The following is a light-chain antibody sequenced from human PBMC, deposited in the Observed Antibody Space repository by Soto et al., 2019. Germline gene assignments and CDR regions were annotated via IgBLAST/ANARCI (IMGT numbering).Light chain of an antibody. CDR2: DVT. CDR3: SSYRSGSTTVV. V-gene: IGLV2-14*03. Sequence: QSVLTQPASVSGSPGQSITISCTGTTNDIAVYSYVARYQQHPGKAPNLMIYDVTTRPSGVSDRFSGSKSGDTASLTISGLQAEDEAIYYCSSYRSGSTTVVFGGGTKLTVL. J-gene: IGLJ3*02. CDR1: TNDIAVYSY.